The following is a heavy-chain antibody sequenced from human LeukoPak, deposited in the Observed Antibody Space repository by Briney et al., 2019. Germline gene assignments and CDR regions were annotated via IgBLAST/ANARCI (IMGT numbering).Heavy chain of an antibody. CDR3: ARHFLSRGNFDY. CDR1: GGSISSYY. J-gene: IGHJ4*02. D-gene: IGHD3-10*01. CDR2: IYYSGST. Sequence: PSETLSLTCTVSGGSISSYYWSWIRQPPGKGLEWIGYIYYSGSTNYNPSLKSRVTISVDTSKNQFSLKLSSVTAADTAVYYCARHFLSRGNFDYWGQGTLVTVSS. V-gene: IGHV4-59*08.